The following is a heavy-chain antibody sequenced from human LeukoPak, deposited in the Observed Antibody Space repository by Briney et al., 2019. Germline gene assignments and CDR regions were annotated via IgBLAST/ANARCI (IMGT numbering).Heavy chain of an antibody. V-gene: IGHV1-2*02. CDR3: ARAWEQWLVGPYYFDY. CDR1: GYTFTGYY. CDR2: INPNSGGT. Sequence: ASVKVSCKASGYTFTGYYMHWVRQAPGQGLEWMGWINPNSGGTNYAQKFQGRVTMTRDTSISTAYMELNRLRSDDTAVYYCARAWEQWLVGPYYFDYWGQGTLVTVSS. D-gene: IGHD6-19*01. J-gene: IGHJ4*02.